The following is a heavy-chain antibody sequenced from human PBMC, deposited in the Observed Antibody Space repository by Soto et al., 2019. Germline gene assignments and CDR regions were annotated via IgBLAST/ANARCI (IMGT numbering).Heavy chain of an antibody. CDR1: GGTFSNHA. CDR2: IIPIFSTT. J-gene: IGHJ3*02. V-gene: IGHV1-69*12. Sequence: QVHLVQSGAEVKKPGSSVKVSCKAPGGTFSNHAINWVRQAPGQGLEWMGRIIPIFSTTNYAQKFQGRVTMTADDSTMTAYLELSRMKHDDTAVYYCAREVAADGTFREDVFDIWGQWTLVTVSS. CDR3: AREVAADGTFREDVFDI. D-gene: IGHD6-13*01.